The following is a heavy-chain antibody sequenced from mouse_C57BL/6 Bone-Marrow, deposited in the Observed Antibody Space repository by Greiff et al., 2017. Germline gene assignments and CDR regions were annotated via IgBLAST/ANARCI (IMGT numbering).Heavy chain of an antibody. CDR3: AREGVYYDYDGFAY. D-gene: IGHD2-4*01. CDR2: IYPGSGNT. V-gene: IGHV1-76*01. CDR1: GYTFTDYY. Sequence: VHLVESGAELVRPGASVKLSCKASGYTFTDYYINWVKQRPGQGLEWIARIYPGSGNTYYNEKFKGKATLTAEKSSSTAYMQLSSLTSEDSAVYFCAREGVYYDYDGFAYWGQGTLVTVSA. J-gene: IGHJ3*01.